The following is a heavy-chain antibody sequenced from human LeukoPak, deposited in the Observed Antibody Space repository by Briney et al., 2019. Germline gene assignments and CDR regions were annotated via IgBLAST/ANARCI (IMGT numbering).Heavy chain of an antibody. J-gene: IGHJ4*02. V-gene: IGHV1-2*02. CDR2: INPNSGGT. Sequence: ASVKVSCKASGYTFTSYYMHWVRQAPGQGLEWMGWINPNSGGTNYAQKFQGRVTMTRDTSISTAYMELSRLRSDDTAVYYCARDASGSGWYVIDYWGQGTLVTVSS. CDR1: GYTFTSYY. CDR3: ARDASGSGWYVIDY. D-gene: IGHD6-19*01.